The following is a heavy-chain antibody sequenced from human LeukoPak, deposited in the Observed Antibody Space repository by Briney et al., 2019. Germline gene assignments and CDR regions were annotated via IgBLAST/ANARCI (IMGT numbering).Heavy chain of an antibody. J-gene: IGHJ6*03. CDR2: INHSGST. CDR1: GGSFSGYY. Sequence: SETLSLTCAVYGGSFSGYYWTWIRQPPGKGLEWIGEINHSGSTNYNPSLKNRVTISVDTSKNQFSLNLNSVTAADTAVYYCARGGDIVVISSRFYYMDVRGKGTTVTVSS. D-gene: IGHD2-2*01. CDR3: ARGGDIVVISSRFYYMDV. V-gene: IGHV4-34*01.